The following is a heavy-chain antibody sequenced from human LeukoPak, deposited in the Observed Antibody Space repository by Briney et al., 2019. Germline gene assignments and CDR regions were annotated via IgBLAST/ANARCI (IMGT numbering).Heavy chain of an antibody. V-gene: IGHV4-61*02. D-gene: IGHD4-17*01. CDR3: AREDYGGYVVVY. J-gene: IGHJ4*02. Sequence: SETLSLTCTVSGGSISSGSYYWSWIRQPAGKGLEWIGRIYTSGSTNYNPSLKSRVTISVDTSKNQFSLKLSSVTAADTAVYYCAREDYGGYVVVYWGQGTLVTVSS. CDR1: GGSISSGSYY. CDR2: IYTSGST.